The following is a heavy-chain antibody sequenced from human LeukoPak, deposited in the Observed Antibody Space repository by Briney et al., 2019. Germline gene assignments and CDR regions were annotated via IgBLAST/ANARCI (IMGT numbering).Heavy chain of an antibody. CDR2: IIPIFGTA. J-gene: IGHJ4*02. V-gene: IGHV1-69*05. CDR1: GGTFISYA. D-gene: IGHD2-15*01. Sequence: GSSVKVSCKASGGTFISYAISWVRQAPGQGLEWMGRIIPIFGTANYAQKFQGRVTITTDESTSTAYMELSSLRSEDTAVYYCARVRDFSWHYFDYWGQGTLVTVSS. CDR3: ARVRDFSWHYFDY.